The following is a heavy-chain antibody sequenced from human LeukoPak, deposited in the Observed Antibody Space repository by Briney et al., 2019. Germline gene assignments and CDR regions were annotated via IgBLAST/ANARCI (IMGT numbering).Heavy chain of an antibody. D-gene: IGHD3-9*01. CDR1: GGSISSGSYY. CDR3: ARSAYYDILTGSDNWYFDL. J-gene: IGHJ2*01. CDR2: IYYSGST. Sequence: SQTLSLTCTVSGGSISSGSYYWSWIRQHPGKGLEWIGYIYYSGSTYYNPSLKSRVTISVDTSKNQFSLKLSSVTAADTAVYYCARSAYYDILTGSDNWYFDLWGRGTLVTVSS. V-gene: IGHV4-30-4*08.